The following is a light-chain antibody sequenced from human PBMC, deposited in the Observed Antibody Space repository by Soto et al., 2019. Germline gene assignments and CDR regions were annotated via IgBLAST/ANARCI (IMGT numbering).Light chain of an antibody. CDR2: DAS. V-gene: IGKV3-11*01. Sequence: EIVLTQSPDTLSLSPEERATLSCRASQSVSSYLAWYQQKPGQAPRLLIYDASNRATGIPARFSGSGSGTDFTLTISSLEPEDFAVDYCQQRSNWPRWTVGQGTKVEIK. CDR1: QSVSSY. CDR3: QQRSNWPRWT. J-gene: IGKJ1*01.